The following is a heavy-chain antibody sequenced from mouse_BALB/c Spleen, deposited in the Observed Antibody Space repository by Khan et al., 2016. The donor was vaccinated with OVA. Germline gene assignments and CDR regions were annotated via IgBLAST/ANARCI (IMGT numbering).Heavy chain of an antibody. J-gene: IGHJ3*01. Sequence: EVQLQESGPGLVKPSQSLSLTCTVTGYSITSDYAWNWIRQFPGNKLDWMGYIPYSVSTSYIPSLKSRFSITRDTSKNQFFLHLNSVTSEDTATYYCARGRAYWGQGTLVTVSA. V-gene: IGHV3-2*02. CDR2: IPYSVST. D-gene: IGHD3-3*01. CDR3: ARGRAY. CDR1: GYSITSDYA.